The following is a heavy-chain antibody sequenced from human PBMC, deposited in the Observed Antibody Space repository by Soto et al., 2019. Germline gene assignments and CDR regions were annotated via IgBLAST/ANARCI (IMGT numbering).Heavy chain of an antibody. Sequence: GGSLRLSCAASGFTFSSYGMHWVRQAPGKGLEWVAVIWYDGSNKYYADSVKGRFTISRDNSKNTLYLQMNSLRAEDTAVYYCARDPRYCSSTSCYEGWWYFDYWGQGTLVTVSS. CDR1: GFTFSSYG. CDR3: ARDPRYCSSTSCYEGWWYFDY. V-gene: IGHV3-33*01. CDR2: IWYDGSNK. J-gene: IGHJ4*02. D-gene: IGHD2-2*01.